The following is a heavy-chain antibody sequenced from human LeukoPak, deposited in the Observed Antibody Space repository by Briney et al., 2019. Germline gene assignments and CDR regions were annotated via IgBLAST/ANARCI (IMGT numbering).Heavy chain of an antibody. CDR2: IYYSGST. Sequence: SQTLSLTCTVSGGSISSGSYYWSWIRQPAGKGLEWIGHIYYSGSTNYNPSLKSRVTISVDTSKNQFSLKLSSVTAADTAVYYCARAGSNYEIYYYYYMDVWGKGTTVTVSS. CDR1: GGSISSGSYY. CDR3: ARAGSNYEIYYYYYMDV. D-gene: IGHD4-11*01. V-gene: IGHV4-61*09. J-gene: IGHJ6*03.